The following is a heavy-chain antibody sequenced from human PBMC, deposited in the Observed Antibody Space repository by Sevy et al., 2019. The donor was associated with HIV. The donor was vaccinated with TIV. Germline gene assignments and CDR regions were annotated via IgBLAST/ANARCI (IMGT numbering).Heavy chain of an antibody. J-gene: IGHJ5*02. D-gene: IGHD2-2*01. CDR3: ARSPPVVVVPGAPTWFDP. CDR2: INESGIT. V-gene: IGHV4-34*01. Sequence: SETLSLTCAVHDGSFSGYYWNWIRQLPGKGLEWIGEINESGITYYNPSLKSRVTISVDTSKKQFSLKLNSVTAADTAVYFCARSPPVVVVPGAPTWFDPWGQGTLVTVSS. CDR1: DGSFSGYY.